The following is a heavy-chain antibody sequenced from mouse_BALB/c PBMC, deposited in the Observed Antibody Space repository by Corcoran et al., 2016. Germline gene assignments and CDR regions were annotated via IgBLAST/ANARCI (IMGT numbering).Heavy chain of an antibody. D-gene: IGHD4-1*01. CDR2: IDPANGNT. Sequence: EVQLQQSGAELVKPGASVKLSCTASGFNIKDTYMHWVKQRPEQGLEWIGRIDPANGNTKYDPKFQGKATITADTSSNTAYLQRSSLTSEDTAVYYCASWDWYFDVGGAGTTVTVSS. J-gene: IGHJ1*01. V-gene: IGHV14-3*02. CDR3: ASWDWYFDV. CDR1: GFNIKDTY.